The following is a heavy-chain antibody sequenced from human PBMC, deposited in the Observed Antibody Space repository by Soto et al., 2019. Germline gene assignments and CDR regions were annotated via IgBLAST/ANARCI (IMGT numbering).Heavy chain of an antibody. J-gene: IGHJ4*02. CDR2: ISSSGGVI. Sequence: EVQLVESGGGLVQPGGSLRLSCSASGFTFSNYIMNWVRQAPGKGPEWVSYISSSGGVIYYADSVKGRFTISRDNGKSSLYLQMNSQRDEDTAVYYCARETYFDFWGQGTLVTVSS. CDR1: GFTFSNYI. V-gene: IGHV3-48*02. CDR3: ARETYFDF.